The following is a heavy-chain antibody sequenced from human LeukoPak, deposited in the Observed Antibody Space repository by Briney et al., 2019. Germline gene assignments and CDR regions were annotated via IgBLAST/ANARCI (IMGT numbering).Heavy chain of an antibody. D-gene: IGHD6-19*01. CDR2: ISYDGSNK. Sequence: GGSLRLSFAASGFTFSSYGMHWVRQAPGKGLEWVAAISYDGSNKNYADSVKGRFTISRDNSKNTLYLQMNSLRAEDTAVYYCARGVRIAVAGYIDYWGQGTLVTVSS. J-gene: IGHJ4*02. CDR3: ARGVRIAVAGYIDY. CDR1: GFTFSSYG. V-gene: IGHV3-30*19.